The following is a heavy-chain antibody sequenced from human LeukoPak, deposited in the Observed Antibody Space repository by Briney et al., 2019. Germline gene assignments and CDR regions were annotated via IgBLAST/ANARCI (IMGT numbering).Heavy chain of an antibody. CDR1: GGSISTYY. CDR2: INYSGST. CDR3: ARCEGSSAYDRLSY. D-gene: IGHD5-12*01. J-gene: IGHJ4*02. Sequence: SGTLSLTCTVSGGSISTYYWTWIRQPPGKGLEWIGNINYSGSTNYNPSLKSRVTISVDTSKNQLSLKVNSVTAADTAVYYCARCEGSSAYDRLSYWGQGTLVTVSS. V-gene: IGHV4-59*01.